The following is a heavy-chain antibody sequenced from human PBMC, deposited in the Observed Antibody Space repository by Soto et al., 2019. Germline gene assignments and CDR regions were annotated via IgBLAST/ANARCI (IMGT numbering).Heavy chain of an antibody. V-gene: IGHV3-43*01. CDR1: GFTFDDYT. Sequence: GGSLRLSCAASGFTFDDYTMHWVRQAPGKGLEWVSLISWDGGSTYYADSVKGRFIISRDNSKNSLYLQMNSLRTEDTAVYYSKKDRGSYDFDYWGQGTLVTVSS. CDR3: KKDRGSYDFDY. D-gene: IGHD1-26*01. CDR2: ISWDGGST. J-gene: IGHJ4*02.